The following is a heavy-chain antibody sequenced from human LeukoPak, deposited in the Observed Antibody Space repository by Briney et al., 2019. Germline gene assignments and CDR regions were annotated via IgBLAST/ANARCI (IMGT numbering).Heavy chain of an antibody. Sequence: ASVKVSCKASGYSFTTYGISWVRQAPGQGLEWMGWISGFNGNTNYAQNLQGRVTMTTDTSTSTAYMELRSLRSDDTAVYYCAQDPMGIGPAFAVWGPGTMVIVSS. CDR1: GYSFTTYG. CDR2: ISGFNGNT. CDR3: AQDPMGIGPAFAV. V-gene: IGHV1-18*01. D-gene: IGHD7-27*01. J-gene: IGHJ3*01.